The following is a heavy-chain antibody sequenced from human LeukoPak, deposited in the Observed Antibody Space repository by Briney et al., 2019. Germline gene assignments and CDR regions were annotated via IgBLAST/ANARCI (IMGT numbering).Heavy chain of an antibody. Sequence: SETLSLTCTVSGGSISSYYWSWIRQPPGKGLEWIAYIYYSGSTNYNPSLKSRVTISVDTSKNQFSLKLSSVTAADTAVYYCARVWVLAGLKGYYYYGMDVWGQGTTVTVSS. CDR2: IYYSGST. J-gene: IGHJ6*02. CDR3: ARVWVLAGLKGYYYYGMDV. D-gene: IGHD2-8*01. V-gene: IGHV4-59*08. CDR1: GGSISSYY.